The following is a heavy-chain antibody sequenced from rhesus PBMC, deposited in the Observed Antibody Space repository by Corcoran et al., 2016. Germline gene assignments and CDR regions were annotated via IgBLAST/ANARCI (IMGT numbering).Heavy chain of an antibody. D-gene: IGHD4-23*01. V-gene: IGHV4-65*01. CDR2: ISGSSGST. J-gene: IGHJ4*01. CDR1: GGSVSSSNW. Sequence: QVQLQESGPGLVKPSETLSLTCAVSGGSVSSSNWWNWIRQPPGKGMEWIGYISGSSGSTYDNPSLKRRITISTDTAKNQFSLKLSSVTAADTTVYYCARDTVTKGFDYWGQGVLVTVSS. CDR3: ARDTVTKGFDY.